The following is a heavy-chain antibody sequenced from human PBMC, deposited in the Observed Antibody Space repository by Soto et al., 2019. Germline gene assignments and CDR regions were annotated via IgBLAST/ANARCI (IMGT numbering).Heavy chain of an antibody. Sequence: SETLSLTCTVSAGSMRNYFCTWIRQPPGKGLEWIGYIHYSGTTSFFPSYNPSLRSRVTISEDTSKNQFSLKLLSVTTADTAVYFCAAGEASSRNLAPYYLDFWGQGTLVTVSS. D-gene: IGHD6-13*01. CDR1: AGSMRNYF. CDR2: IHYSGTT. V-gene: IGHV4-59*01. CDR3: AAGEASSRNLAPYYLDF. J-gene: IGHJ4*02.